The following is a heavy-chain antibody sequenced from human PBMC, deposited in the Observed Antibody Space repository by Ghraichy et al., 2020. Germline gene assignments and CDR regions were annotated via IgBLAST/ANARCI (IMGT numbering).Heavy chain of an antibody. CDR1: GFTVRNSG. J-gene: IGHJ3*01. V-gene: IGHV3-30*02. CDR3: ARDNYHATFDV. D-gene: IGHD4-11*01. Sequence: GGSLRLSCAASGFTVRNSGMYWVRQTPGKGLEWVAFIRHDESNTFYADPLKGRFTISRDNSKNTLYLQMDSLRPEDTAMYHCARDNYHATFDVWGQGTMVTVSS. CDR2: IRHDESNT.